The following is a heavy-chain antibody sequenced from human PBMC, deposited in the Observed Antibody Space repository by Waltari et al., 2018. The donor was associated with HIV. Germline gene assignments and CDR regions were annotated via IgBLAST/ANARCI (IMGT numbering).Heavy chain of an antibody. CDR2: ISAYNGNT. CDR1: GYTFTSYG. J-gene: IGHJ5*02. D-gene: IGHD3-10*01. CDR3: ARDRPLLLWFGESSDNWFDP. V-gene: IGHV1-18*01. Sequence: QVQLVQSGAEVKKPGASVKVSCKASGYTFTSYGISWVRQAPGQGLEWMGWISAYNGNTNDAQKLQGRVTMTTDTSTSTAYMELRSLRSDDTAVYYCARDRPLLLWFGESSDNWFDPWGQGTLVTVSS.